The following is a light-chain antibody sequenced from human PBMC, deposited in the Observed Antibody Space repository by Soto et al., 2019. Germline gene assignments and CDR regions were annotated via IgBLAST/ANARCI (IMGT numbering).Light chain of an antibody. CDR2: GAS. V-gene: IGKV3-15*01. CDR1: QSVSSN. Sequence: EIVMTQSPATLSVSPGERATLSCRASQSVSSNLAWYQQKPGQAPRLLIYGASTRATGIPARFSGSGSGTEFTLTISRIQYEDFAVCSCQKYNNCPHTFGQGTKLEIK. J-gene: IGKJ2*01. CDR3: QKYNNCPHT.